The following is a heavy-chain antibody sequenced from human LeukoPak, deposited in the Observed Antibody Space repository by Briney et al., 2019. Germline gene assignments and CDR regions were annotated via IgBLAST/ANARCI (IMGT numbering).Heavy chain of an antibody. J-gene: IGHJ4*02. CDR3: ARDPRLEISGMVIDMLDY. CDR1: GFTFSSHS. CDR2: ISSSSSYI. V-gene: IGHV3-21*01. Sequence: EGSLKLSCAASGFTFSSHSMNWVRQAPGKGLEWVSYISSSSSYIYYADSVKGRFAISRDNAKNSLYLQMNSLRAEDSAIYYCARDPRLEISGMVIDMLDYWGRGTLVTVSS. D-gene: IGHD3-3*01.